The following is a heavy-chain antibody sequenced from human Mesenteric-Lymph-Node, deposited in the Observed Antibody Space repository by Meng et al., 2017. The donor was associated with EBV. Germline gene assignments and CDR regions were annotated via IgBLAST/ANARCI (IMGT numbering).Heavy chain of an antibody. J-gene: IGHJ5*02. V-gene: IGHV4-34*01. Sequence: QVPIKELGAGLFKPSENLSLICTVYGESFSDHYWSWIRQPPGKGPQWIGEMNHDGRANYNPSLKSRVTMSVDTSKNQLSLKLSSVTAADTAIYYCARLVVDPIDNWFDPWGQGTLVTVSS. D-gene: IGHD2-15*01. CDR3: ARLVVDPIDNWFDP. CDR2: MNHDGRA. CDR1: GESFSDHY.